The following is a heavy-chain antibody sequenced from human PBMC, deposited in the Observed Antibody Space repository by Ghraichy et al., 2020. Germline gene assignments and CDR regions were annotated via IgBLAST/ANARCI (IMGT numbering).Heavy chain of an antibody. V-gene: IGHV1-18*01. Sequence: ASVKVSCTASGHTFTNYGFNWVRQAPGQGLEWMGWISAYNGNTNYAEKFQDRVTMTIDTSTSTASMEVRTLRSDDTAIYYCSTGSSSSLIGDYFDYWGQGTLVTVSS. J-gene: IGHJ4*02. D-gene: IGHD6-6*01. CDR3: STGSSSSLIGDYFDY. CDR1: GHTFTNYG. CDR2: ISAYNGNT.